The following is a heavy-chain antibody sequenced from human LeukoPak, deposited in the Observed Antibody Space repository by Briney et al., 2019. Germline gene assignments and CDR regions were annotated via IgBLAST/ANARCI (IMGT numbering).Heavy chain of an antibody. CDR1: GFTFSNYA. D-gene: IGHD3-16*01. V-gene: IGHV3-23*01. J-gene: IGHJ3*02. CDR3: AKLRIAFGGLIRDAFDI. Sequence: GGSLRLSCAASGFTFSNYAMSWVRQAPGKGLEWVSGISGSGGSASYADSVRGRFTISRDNAKDTLYVQMNSLRAEDTAIYYCAKLRIAFGGLIRDAFDIWGQGTMVSVSS. CDR2: ISGSGGSA.